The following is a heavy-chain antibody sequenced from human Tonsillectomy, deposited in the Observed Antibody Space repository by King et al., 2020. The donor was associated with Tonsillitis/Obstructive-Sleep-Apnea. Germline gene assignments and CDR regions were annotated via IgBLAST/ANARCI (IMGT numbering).Heavy chain of an antibody. V-gene: IGHV3-7*03. D-gene: IGHD3/OR15-3a*01. CDR3: ARERDWVTDY. CDR1: GFTFSNYW. J-gene: IGHJ4*02. Sequence: VQLVESGGGLVQPGGSLRLSCAASGFTFSNYWMNWLRQAPGKGLEWVANIKQDGSEKYYVDSVKGRFTVSRGNAKNSLYLQMNSLRAEDTALYYCARERDWVTDYWGQGALVTVSS. CDR2: IKQDGSEK.